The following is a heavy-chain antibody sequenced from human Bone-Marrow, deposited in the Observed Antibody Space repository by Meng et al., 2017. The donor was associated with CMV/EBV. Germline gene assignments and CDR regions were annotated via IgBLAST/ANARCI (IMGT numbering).Heavy chain of an antibody. D-gene: IGHD3-3*01. J-gene: IGHJ4*02. V-gene: IGHV1-2*02. CDR1: GYTFTGYY. CDR3: ARGASPAPNYDFWGALIVNPNYFDY. CDR2: INPNSGGT. Sequence: ASVKVSCKASGYTFTGYYMHWVRQAPGQGLEWMGWINPNSGGTNYAQKFQGRVTMTRDTSISTAYMELSRLRSDDTAVYYCARGASPAPNYDFWGALIVNPNYFDYWGQGTGVTGSS.